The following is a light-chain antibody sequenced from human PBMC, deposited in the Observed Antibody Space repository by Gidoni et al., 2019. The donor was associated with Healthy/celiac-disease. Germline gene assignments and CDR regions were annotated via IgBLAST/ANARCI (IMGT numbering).Light chain of an antibody. V-gene: IGLV3-19*01. Sequence: SSELPQDPAVSVSLGQTVRITCQGDSLSSYYASWYQQKPGQAPVLVIYGKNNRPSGVPGRFSGSSSGNTASLTITGAQAEDEADYYCNARDSSGNHVVFGGGTKLTVL. J-gene: IGLJ2*01. CDR2: GKN. CDR1: SLSSYY. CDR3: NARDSSGNHVV.